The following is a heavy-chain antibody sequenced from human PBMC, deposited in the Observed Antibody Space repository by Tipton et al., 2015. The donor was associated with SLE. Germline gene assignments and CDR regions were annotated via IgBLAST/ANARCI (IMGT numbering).Heavy chain of an antibody. CDR2: IYHSGAT. CDR3: ARSSATGFYYMDV. Sequence: TLSLTCGVSGYLISSGYYWGWFRQPPGKGLQWIASIYHSGATWYNPSLKSRVTISVDTSQNKFSLKLSSVTAADTAVYYCARSSATGFYYMDVWGKGTTVTVSS. CDR1: GYLISSGYY. D-gene: IGHD3-10*01. J-gene: IGHJ6*03. V-gene: IGHV4-38-2*01.